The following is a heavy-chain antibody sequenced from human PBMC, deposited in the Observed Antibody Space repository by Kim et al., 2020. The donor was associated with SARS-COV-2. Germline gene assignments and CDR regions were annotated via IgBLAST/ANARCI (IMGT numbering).Heavy chain of an antibody. J-gene: IGHJ2*01. V-gene: IGHV1-46*01. D-gene: IGHD3-22*01. CDR3: ARVGGPIYYDSSGYWYFDL. CDR2: INPSGGST. CDR1: GYTFTSYY. Sequence: ASVKVSCKASGYTFTSYYMHWVRQAPGQGLEWMGTINPSGGSTSYAQKFQGRVTMTRHTSTSTVYMELSSLRSEETAVYYCARVGGPIYYDSSGYWYFDLWGRGTLVTVSS.